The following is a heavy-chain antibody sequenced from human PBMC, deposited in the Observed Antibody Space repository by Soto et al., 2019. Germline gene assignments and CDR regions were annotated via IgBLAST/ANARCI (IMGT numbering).Heavy chain of an antibody. J-gene: IGHJ4*02. D-gene: IGHD2-2*02. CDR3: AREEGYCTSTSCYKEGWGY. Sequence: QVQLVQSGAEVKKPGASVKVSCKASGYIFTSYYIHWVRQAPGQGLEWMGIINPSGGRTTYAQKFQGRVTMIRDTSTSTGYMELSSLRSEDTAVYYCAREEGYCTSTSCYKEGWGYWGQGTLVTVSS. V-gene: IGHV1-46*01. CDR2: INPSGGRT. CDR1: GYIFTSYY.